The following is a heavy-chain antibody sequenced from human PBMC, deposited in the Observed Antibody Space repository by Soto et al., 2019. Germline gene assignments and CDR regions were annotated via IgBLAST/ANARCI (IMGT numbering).Heavy chain of an antibody. CDR2: IYYSGST. J-gene: IGHJ6*02. V-gene: IGHV4-59*01. CDR1: GGSISSYY. CDR3: ARTRAGTGGSYYYGMDV. D-gene: IGHD6-19*01. Sequence: SETLSLTCTVSGGSISSYYWSWIRQPPGKGLEWIGYIYYSGSTNYNPSLKSRVTISVDTSKNQFSLKLSSVTAADTAVYYCARTRAGTGGSYYYGMDVWGQGTTVTVSS.